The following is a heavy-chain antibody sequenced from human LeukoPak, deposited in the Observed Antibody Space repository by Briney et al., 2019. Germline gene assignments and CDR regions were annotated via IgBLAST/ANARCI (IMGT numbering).Heavy chain of an antibody. CDR3: ARQAVLGATRWFDP. V-gene: IGHV4-39*01. Sequence: SETLSLTCTVPGGSISSSTYYWGWIRQPPGKGLQWIGGIYYSRSTYYNPSLKSRVTISVDTSKNQFSLKVTSVTAADTAAYYCARQAVLGATRWFDPWGQGTLVTVSS. CDR2: IYYSRST. J-gene: IGHJ5*02. CDR1: GGSISSSTYY. D-gene: IGHD1-26*01.